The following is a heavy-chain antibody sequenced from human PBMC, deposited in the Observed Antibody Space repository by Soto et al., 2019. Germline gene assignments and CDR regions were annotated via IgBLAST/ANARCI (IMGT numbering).Heavy chain of an antibody. Sequence: LRLSCAASGFTFGDFWMNWVRQAPGKGLEWVANIKEDGSEKYFLDSVKGRFTISRDNAKNSLYLQINSLRAEDTGVYYCARDLGRTAAGYYYYDAMDVWGQGTTVTVSS. D-gene: IGHD2-2*01. V-gene: IGHV3-7*01. CDR1: GFTFGDFW. CDR2: IKEDGSEK. CDR3: ARDLGRTAAGYYYYDAMDV. J-gene: IGHJ6*02.